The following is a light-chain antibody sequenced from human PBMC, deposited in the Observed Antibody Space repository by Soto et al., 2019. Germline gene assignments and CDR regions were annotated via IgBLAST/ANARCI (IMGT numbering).Light chain of an antibody. CDR1: QDIGSV. CDR2: GAS. CDR3: QHYLNYPIT. V-gene: IGKV1-8*01. J-gene: IGKJ5*01. Sequence: AMRMTHSASSLSASILYTVTITCRASQDIGSVLAWYQQKPGTAPKVLISGASDLHGGVPSRFSGSGSRTDFTLTITHLQSEDFATYYCQHYLNYPITFGQGTRLEIK.